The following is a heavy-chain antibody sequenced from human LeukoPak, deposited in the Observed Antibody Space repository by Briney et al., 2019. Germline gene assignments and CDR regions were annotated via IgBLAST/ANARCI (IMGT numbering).Heavy chain of an antibody. Sequence: HPGGSLRLSCAASGFTFSSYWMSWVRQAPGKGLEWVANIKQDGSEKYYVDSVKGRFTISRDNAKNSLYLQMNSLRAEDTAMYYCARGMRFLEWYNDYWGQGTLVTVSS. CDR3: ARGMRFLEWYNDY. V-gene: IGHV3-7*03. CDR1: GFTFSSYW. CDR2: IKQDGSEK. D-gene: IGHD3-3*01. J-gene: IGHJ4*02.